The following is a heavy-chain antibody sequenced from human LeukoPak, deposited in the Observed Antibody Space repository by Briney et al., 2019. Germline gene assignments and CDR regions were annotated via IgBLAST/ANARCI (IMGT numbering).Heavy chain of an antibody. V-gene: IGHV3-53*01. CDR3: ARGPAGYN. CDR1: GFTVSSNH. J-gene: IGHJ4*02. D-gene: IGHD1-1*01. Sequence: GGSLRLSCAASGFTVSSNHLSWIRQAPGKGLEWVSDIYSGGSTDYADSVKGRFTISRDNLKNTLYLQMNSLRAEDTAVYYCARGPAGYNWGQGTLVTFSS. CDR2: IYSGGST.